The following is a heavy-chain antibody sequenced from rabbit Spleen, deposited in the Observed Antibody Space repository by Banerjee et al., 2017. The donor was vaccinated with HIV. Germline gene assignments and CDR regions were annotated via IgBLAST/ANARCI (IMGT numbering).Heavy chain of an antibody. CDR2: IYGGSSGST. J-gene: IGHJ4*01. Sequence: EESGGGLVQPEGSLTLTCTASGISFSSNWICWVRQAPGKGLEWIACIYGGSSGSTYYASWAKGRFTISKTSPTTVTLQMTSLTAADTATYFCARDHSGIDDGFNLWGQGTLVTVS. D-gene: IGHD1-1*01. CDR3: ARDHSGIDDGFNL. CDR1: GISFSSNW. V-gene: IGHV1S45*01.